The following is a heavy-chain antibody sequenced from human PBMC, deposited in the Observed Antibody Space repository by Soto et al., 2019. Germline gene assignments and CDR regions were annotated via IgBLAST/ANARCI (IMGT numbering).Heavy chain of an antibody. V-gene: IGHV4-34*01. Sequence: SETLSLTCAVYGGSFSGYYWSWIRQPPGKGLEWIGEINHSGSTNYNPSLKSRVTISVDTSKNQFSLKLSSVTAADTAVYYCARLHRYNWNYPKNPRTPYFDYWGQGTLVTVSS. D-gene: IGHD1-7*01. CDR1: GGSFSGYY. CDR2: INHSGST. J-gene: IGHJ4*02. CDR3: ARLHRYNWNYPKNPRTPYFDY.